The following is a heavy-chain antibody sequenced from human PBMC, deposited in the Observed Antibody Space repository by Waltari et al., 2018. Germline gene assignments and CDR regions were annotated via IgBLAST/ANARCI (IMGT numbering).Heavy chain of an antibody. Sequence: EVQLVESGGGLVQPGGSLRLSCAASGFTFSSYSMNWVRQAPGKGLEWVSYISSSSSTKYYADSVKGRFTISRENAKNSLYLQMNSLRAEDTAVYYCARELGYSSSPPSVYYYYGMDVWGQGTTVTVSS. CDR1: GFTFSSYS. D-gene: IGHD6-13*01. J-gene: IGHJ6*02. CDR3: ARELGYSSSPPSVYYYYGMDV. V-gene: IGHV3-48*01. CDR2: ISSSSSTK.